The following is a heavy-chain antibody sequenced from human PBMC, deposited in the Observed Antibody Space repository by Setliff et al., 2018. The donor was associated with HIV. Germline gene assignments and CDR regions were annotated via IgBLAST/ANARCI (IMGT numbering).Heavy chain of an antibody. CDR2: LNPSGST. CDR1: GNTFTKYY. J-gene: IGHJ4*02. CDR3: AKAGDYYDRTTFDS. Sequence: ASVKVSCKASGNTFTKYYMHWVRQAPGQGLEWMGILNPSGSTVSAQKFRGRVTMTKNTLYLQMNSLRAEDTAVYYCAKAGDYYDRTTFDSWGQGTLVTVSS. D-gene: IGHD3-22*01. V-gene: IGHV1-46*01.